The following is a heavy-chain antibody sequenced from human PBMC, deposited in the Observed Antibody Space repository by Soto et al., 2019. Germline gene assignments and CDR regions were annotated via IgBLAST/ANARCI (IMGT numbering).Heavy chain of an antibody. CDR1: GFTFSIYS. J-gene: IGHJ5*02. CDR2: LSYDVNNK. V-gene: IGHV3-30*14. Sequence: PGGSLRLSCAASGFTFSIYSMHWVRQAPGKGLEWVAVLSYDVNNKFYADSVKGRFTISRHNSKNTLYLQMNSLRAEDTAVYYCAREEGRGWFGELAWFDPWGQGTLVTVSS. CDR3: AREEGRGWFGELAWFDP. D-gene: IGHD3-10*01.